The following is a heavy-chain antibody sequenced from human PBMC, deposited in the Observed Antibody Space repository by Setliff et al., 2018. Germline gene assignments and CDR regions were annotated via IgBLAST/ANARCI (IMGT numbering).Heavy chain of an antibody. Sequence: ASVKVSCKASRGTFSSYGITWVRQAPGQGLEWMGGTIPILGKTGYAQKFQGRVIMTRNTSISTAYLELNTLRSDDTAVYYCARERYFDYWGQGTLVTVSS. CDR3: ARERYFDY. CDR1: RGTFSSYG. V-gene: IGHV1-8*02. CDR2: TIPILGKT. J-gene: IGHJ4*02.